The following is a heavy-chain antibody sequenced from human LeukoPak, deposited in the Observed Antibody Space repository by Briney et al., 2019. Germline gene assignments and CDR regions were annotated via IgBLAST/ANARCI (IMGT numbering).Heavy chain of an antibody. CDR3: AGAGGAGGGDYYFDY. V-gene: IGHV4-4*07. J-gene: IGHJ4*02. CDR1: GGSISSYY. CDR2: IYTSGST. Sequence: SETLSLTCTVSGGSISSYYWSWIRQPTGKGLEWIGRIYTSGSTNYNPSLKSRVTMSVDTSKNQFSLKLSSVTAADTAVYYCAGAGGAGGGDYYFDYWGQGTLVTVSS. D-gene: IGHD3-16*01.